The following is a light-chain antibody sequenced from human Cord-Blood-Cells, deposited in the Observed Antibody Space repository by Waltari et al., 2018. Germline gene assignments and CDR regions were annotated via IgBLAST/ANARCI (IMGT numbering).Light chain of an antibody. V-gene: IGKV3-15*01. CDR2: GAS. Sequence: EIVMTQSPATLSVSPGERATLSCRASQRVSSNLPWYQQKPGQAPRLLIYGASTRATGIPARISGSGSGTEFTLTISSLQSEDFAVYYCQQYNNWPPFTFGPGTKVDIK. J-gene: IGKJ3*01. CDR3: QQYNNWPPFT. CDR1: QRVSSN.